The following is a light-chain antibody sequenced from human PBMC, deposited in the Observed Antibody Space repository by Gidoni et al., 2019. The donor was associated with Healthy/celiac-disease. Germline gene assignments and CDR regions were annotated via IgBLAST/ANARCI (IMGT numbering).Light chain of an antibody. CDR1: SSDVGGYNY. J-gene: IGLJ2*01. CDR3: CSYAGSYTLRV. CDR2: DVS. Sequence: QSALTQPRSVSGSPGQSVTISCTGTSSDVGGYNYVSWYQQPPGKAPKLMIYDVSKRPSGVPDRFSGSKSGNTASLTISGLQAEDDADYYCCSYAGSYTLRVFGGGTKLTVL. V-gene: IGLV2-11*01.